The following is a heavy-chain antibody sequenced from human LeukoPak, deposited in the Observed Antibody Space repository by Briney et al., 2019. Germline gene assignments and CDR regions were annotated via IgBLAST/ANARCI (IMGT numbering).Heavy chain of an antibody. J-gene: IGHJ4*02. CDR3: ARDSTVTTNYYYFDY. CDR1: GFTFSSYS. V-gene: IGHV3-21*01. CDR2: ISSSSSSYI. Sequence: GGSLRLSCAASGFTFSSYSMNWVRQAPGKGLEWVSSISSSSSSYIYYADSVKGRFTISRDNAKNSLYLQMNSLRAEDTAVYYCARDSTVTTNYYYFDYWGQGTLVTVSS. D-gene: IGHD4-17*01.